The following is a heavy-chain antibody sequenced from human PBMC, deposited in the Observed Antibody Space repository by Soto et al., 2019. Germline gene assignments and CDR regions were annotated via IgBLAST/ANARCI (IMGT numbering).Heavy chain of an antibody. CDR2: ISGSGGST. CDR3: AKHAYCSGGSCYSEGGYYYYYGMDV. V-gene: IGHV3-23*01. CDR1: GFTFSSYA. D-gene: IGHD2-15*01. Sequence: GGSLRLSCAASGFTFSSYAMSWVRQAPGKGLEWVSAISGSGGSTYYADSVKGRFTISRDNSKNTLYLQMNSLRAEDAAVYYCAKHAYCSGGSCYSEGGYYYYYGMDVWGQGTTVTVSS. J-gene: IGHJ6*02.